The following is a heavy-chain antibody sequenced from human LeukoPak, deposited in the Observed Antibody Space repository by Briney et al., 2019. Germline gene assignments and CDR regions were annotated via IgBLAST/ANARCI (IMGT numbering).Heavy chain of an antibody. CDR3: TKWSSSGSYYTE. CDR1: GFTFSSYA. CDR2: IRQDGGEN. Sequence: GGSLRLSCAASGFTFSSYAMSWVRQAPGKGLEWVANIRQDGGENHYVDSAKGRFTISRDNARNSLYLQMNSLRAEDTAVYYCTKWSSSGSYYTEWGQGTLVTVSS. V-gene: IGHV3-7*01. D-gene: IGHD3-10*01. J-gene: IGHJ4*02.